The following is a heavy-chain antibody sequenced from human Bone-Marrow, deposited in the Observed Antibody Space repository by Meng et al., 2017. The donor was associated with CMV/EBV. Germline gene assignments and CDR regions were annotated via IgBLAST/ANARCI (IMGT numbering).Heavy chain of an antibody. J-gene: IGHJ4*02. CDR2: ISGSGGST. Sequence: SCAASGFTFSSYAMSWVRQAPGKGLEWVSAISGSGGSTYYADSVKGRFTISRDNSKNTLYLQMNSLRAEDTAVYYCAKGTRGVIHFDYWGQGTLVTVSS. CDR3: AKGTRGVIHFDY. CDR1: GFTFSSYA. D-gene: IGHD3-10*01. V-gene: IGHV3-23*01.